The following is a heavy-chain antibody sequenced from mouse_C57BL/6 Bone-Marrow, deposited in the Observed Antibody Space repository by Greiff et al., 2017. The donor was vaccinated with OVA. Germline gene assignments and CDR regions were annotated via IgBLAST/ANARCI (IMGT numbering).Heavy chain of an antibody. J-gene: IGHJ3*01. V-gene: IGHV1-81*01. CDR2: IDPRSGKT. CDR1: GYTFTSYC. Sequence: QVQLQQSGAELVRPGASVKLSCKASGYTFTSYCIRWVKQRTGQGLEWIGEIDPRSGKTNYTAKFQGKATLTADKSSSTAYLELRSLPTEVSSGYIYASTSSLLYWGQGTLVTVSA. CDR3: ASTSSLLY. D-gene: IGHD1-1*01.